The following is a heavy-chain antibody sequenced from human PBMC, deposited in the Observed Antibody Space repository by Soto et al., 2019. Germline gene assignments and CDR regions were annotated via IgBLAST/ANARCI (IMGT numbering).Heavy chain of an antibody. Sequence: ASVKFSCKASGGTFSSYAISWVRQTPGQGLEWMGGIIPIFGTANYAQKFQGRVTITADESTSTAYMELSSLRSEDTAVYYCARSRYYDSSGYSIVWAFDIWGQGTMVTVSS. V-gene: IGHV1-69*13. D-gene: IGHD3-22*01. CDR2: IIPIFGTA. CDR1: GGTFSSYA. CDR3: ARSRYYDSSGYSIVWAFDI. J-gene: IGHJ3*02.